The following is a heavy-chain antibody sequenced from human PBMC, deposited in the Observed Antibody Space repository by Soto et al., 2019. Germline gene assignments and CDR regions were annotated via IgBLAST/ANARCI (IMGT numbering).Heavy chain of an antibody. Sequence: LGGSLRLSCAASGFTFSSYGMHWVRQAPGKGLEWVAVIWYDGSNKYYADSVKGRFTISRDNSKNTLYLQMNSLRAEDTAVYYCARDRQRYCISTSCYIVDYWGQGTLVTVSS. J-gene: IGHJ4*02. D-gene: IGHD2-2*02. CDR1: GFTFSSYG. CDR2: IWYDGSNK. V-gene: IGHV3-33*01. CDR3: ARDRQRYCISTSCYIVDY.